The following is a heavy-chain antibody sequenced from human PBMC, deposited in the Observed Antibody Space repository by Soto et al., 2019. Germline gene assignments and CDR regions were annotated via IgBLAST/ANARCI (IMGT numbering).Heavy chain of an antibody. Sequence: WETLSLTCTVSGGSISSSSYYWGWIRQPPGKGLEWIGSIYYSGSTYYNPSLKSRVTISVDTSKNQFSLKLSSVTAADTAVYYCAGVAAHPLGTLDYWGQGTLVTVSS. CDR2: IYYSGST. J-gene: IGHJ4*02. V-gene: IGHV4-39*01. D-gene: IGHD6-6*01. CDR3: AGVAAHPLGTLDY. CDR1: GGSISSSSYY.